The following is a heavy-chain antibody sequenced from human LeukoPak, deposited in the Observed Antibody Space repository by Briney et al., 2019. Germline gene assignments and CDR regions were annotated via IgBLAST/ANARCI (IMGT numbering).Heavy chain of an antibody. V-gene: IGHV3-53*01. CDR3: ARDPVWNDRLSD. CDR1: GLSISDQY. D-gene: IGHD1-1*01. J-gene: IGHJ4*02. CDR2: IQGGGNI. Sequence: PGGSLRLSCAASGLSISDQYMSWVRQAPGKGLEWVSIIQGGGNIYYADSVKGRITVSRDNSKNTVYLQMNSLRAEDTAVYYCARDPVWNDRLSDWGQGTLVTVSS.